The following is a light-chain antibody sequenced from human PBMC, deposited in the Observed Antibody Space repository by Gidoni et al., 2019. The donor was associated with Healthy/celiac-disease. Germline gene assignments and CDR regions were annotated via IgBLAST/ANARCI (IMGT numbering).Light chain of an antibody. CDR3: QQYNNWPRT. CDR1: QSVNSN. Sequence: EIVMTLSPATLSVSPGERATLSCRASQSVNSNLAWYQQKPGQAPRLLIDGASTRATGIPARFSGSGAGTEFTLTISSLQYEDFAVYYCQQYNNWPRTFGQGTKVEIK. CDR2: GAS. V-gene: IGKV3-15*01. J-gene: IGKJ1*01.